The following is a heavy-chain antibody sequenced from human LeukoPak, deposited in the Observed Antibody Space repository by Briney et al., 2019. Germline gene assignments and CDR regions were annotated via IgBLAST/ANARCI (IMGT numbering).Heavy chain of an antibody. V-gene: IGHV3-7*01. D-gene: IGHD3-10*01. J-gene: IGHJ4*02. Sequence: GGSLRLSCAASGFTFSAYWMSWVRRAPGKGLEWVAIIKQDGSETYYVDSVKGRFTISRDNAKSSLYLQMNSLRAEDTAVYYCARDALTYGSGSYGDYWGQGTLVTVSS. CDR1: GFTFSAYW. CDR3: ARDALTYGSGSYGDY. CDR2: IKQDGSET.